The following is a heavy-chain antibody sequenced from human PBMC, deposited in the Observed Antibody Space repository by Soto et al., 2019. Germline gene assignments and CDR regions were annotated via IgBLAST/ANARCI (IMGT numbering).Heavy chain of an antibody. Sequence: PGGSLRLSCAASGVTFSSYAMSWVRQAPRKGLEWVSAISGSGGSTYYADSVKGRFTTSRDNSKNTLYLQMNSLRAEDTAVYHCAKFKWESTSCWPHWGQGTLVTVDS. CDR3: AKFKWESTSCWPH. V-gene: IGHV3-23*01. CDR1: GVTFSSYA. D-gene: IGHD2-2*01. CDR2: ISGSGGST. J-gene: IGHJ4*02.